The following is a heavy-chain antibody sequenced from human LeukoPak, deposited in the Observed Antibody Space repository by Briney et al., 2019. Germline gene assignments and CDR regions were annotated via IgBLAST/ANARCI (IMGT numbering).Heavy chain of an antibody. D-gene: IGHD1-7*01. V-gene: IGHV3-21*01. CDR2: ISSSSSYI. J-gene: IGHJ4*02. CDR1: GFTFSSYS. Sequence: GGSLRLSCAASGFTFSSYSMSWVRQAPGKGLEWVSCISSSSSYIYYADSVKGRFTISRDNAKNSLYLQMNSLRAEDTAVYYCARAHNWKYGSFDFWGQGTLVTVSS. CDR3: ARAHNWKYGSFDF.